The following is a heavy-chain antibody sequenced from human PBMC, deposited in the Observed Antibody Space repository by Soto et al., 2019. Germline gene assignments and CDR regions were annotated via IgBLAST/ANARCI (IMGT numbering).Heavy chain of an antibody. CDR2: FYNNENP. CDR3: ASMPYYDFWRVYYRPYYYGMEV. J-gene: IGHJ6*02. D-gene: IGHD3-3*01. V-gene: IGHV4-39*01. Sequence: PSETLSLTCSVSGGSINSRSYSWGWIRQPPGKGLEWIGTFYNNENPNYNPSLKSRVTISVDTSKNQFSLKLSSVTAADTAVYYCASMPYYDFWRVYYRPYYYGMEVGGQGPAVTVS. CDR1: GGSINSRSYS.